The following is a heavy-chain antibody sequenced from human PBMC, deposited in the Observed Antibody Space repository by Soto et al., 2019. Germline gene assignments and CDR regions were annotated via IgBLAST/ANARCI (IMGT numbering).Heavy chain of an antibody. V-gene: IGHV3-7*04. CDR3: ARDLSTTGEFVYDAFDV. Sequence: EVQLVESGGGLVQPGESLRLSCAASGFTFSAFWMTWLCQAPGKGLEWVGNIKRDGTVTHYGDSVEGRCTLSRDNAQNSLFLQLNSLRPEGTAMYYCARDLSTTGEFVYDAFDVWGQGTFVSVSS. CDR1: GFTFSAFW. CDR2: IKRDGTVT. J-gene: IGHJ3*01. D-gene: IGHD1-1*01.